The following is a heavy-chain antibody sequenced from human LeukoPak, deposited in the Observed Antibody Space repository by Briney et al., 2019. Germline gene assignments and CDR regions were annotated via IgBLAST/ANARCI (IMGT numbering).Heavy chain of an antibody. CDR2: INSDGSTT. Sequence: PGGSLRLSCAASGFTFSTYLMHWVRQAPGKGLVWVSRINSDGSTTNYADSVKGRFSISRDNAKKTLYLQMNSLRAEDTAVYYCARELPFDYWGQGTLVTVSS. V-gene: IGHV3-74*01. J-gene: IGHJ4*02. D-gene: IGHD1-26*01. CDR3: ARELPFDY. CDR1: GFTFSTYL.